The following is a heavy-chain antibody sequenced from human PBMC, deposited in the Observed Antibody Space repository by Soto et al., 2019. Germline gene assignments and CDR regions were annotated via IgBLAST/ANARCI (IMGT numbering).Heavy chain of an antibody. Sequence: SETLSLTCTVSGGSISSYYWSRIRQPAGKGLEWIGRIYTSGSTNYNPSLKSRVTMSVDTSKNQFSLKLSSVTAADTAVYYCARLAPSSGTTQPNWFDPWGQGTLVTVSS. CDR1: GGSISSYY. CDR2: IYTSGST. V-gene: IGHV4-4*07. D-gene: IGHD1-7*01. J-gene: IGHJ5*02. CDR3: ARLAPSSGTTQPNWFDP.